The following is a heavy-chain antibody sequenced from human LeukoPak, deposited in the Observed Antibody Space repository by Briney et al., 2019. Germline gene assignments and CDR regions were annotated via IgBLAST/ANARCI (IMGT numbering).Heavy chain of an antibody. CDR1: GFTFSSYA. CDR2: LSGSGGTT. Sequence: GGSLRLSCAASGFTFSSYAMSWVRQAPGKWLEWVSTLSGSGGTTYYADSVKGRFTISRDNSKNTLYLQMNSLRAEDTAVYYCAKSYSKGIHYYYYGMDVWGQGTTVTVSS. V-gene: IGHV3-23*01. D-gene: IGHD4-11*01. CDR3: AKSYSKGIHYYYYGMDV. J-gene: IGHJ6*02.